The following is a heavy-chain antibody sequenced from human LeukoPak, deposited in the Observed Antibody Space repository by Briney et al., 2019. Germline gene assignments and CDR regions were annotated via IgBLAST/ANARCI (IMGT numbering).Heavy chain of an antibody. CDR2: ISYDGSNK. D-gene: IGHD3-22*01. Sequence: PGGSLRLSCAASGFTFSSYAMHWVRQAPGKGLEWVAVISYDGSNKYYADSVKGRFTISRDNSKNTLYLQMNSLRAEDTAVYYCARDVSTMNGIGDAFDIWGQGTMVTVSS. V-gene: IGHV3-30-3*01. CDR1: GFTFSSYA. J-gene: IGHJ3*02. CDR3: ARDVSTMNGIGDAFDI.